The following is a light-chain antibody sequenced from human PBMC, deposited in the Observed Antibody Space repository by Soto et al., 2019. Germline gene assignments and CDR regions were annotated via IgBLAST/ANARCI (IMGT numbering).Light chain of an antibody. Sequence: EVVLTQSPDTLSLSPGERATLSCRASQDVGKFLGWYQQKPGLSPSLVIYETSKRAPDIPDSFSGSGSGTDFTLTINHLEPQDVGVYYCQQRNNWPLTFGGGTKV. CDR1: QDVGKF. CDR3: QQRNNWPLT. CDR2: ETS. V-gene: IGKV3-11*01. J-gene: IGKJ4*01.